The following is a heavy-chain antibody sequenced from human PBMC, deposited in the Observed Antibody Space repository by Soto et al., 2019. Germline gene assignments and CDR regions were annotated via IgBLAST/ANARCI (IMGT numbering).Heavy chain of an antibody. J-gene: IGHJ6*02. CDR3: LTQGFGPLHGLVDV. CDR1: GASITSGHYY. V-gene: IGHV4-30-4*01. D-gene: IGHD3-10*01. Sequence: SSETLSLTCSVSGASITSGHYYWSWIRQPPGKGLEWIGYIFYSGTAYYNPSLRSRVTISVDTSNNQFSLRLNSVTAADTAVYYCLTQGFGPLHGLVDVWGQGTTVTVSS. CDR2: IFYSGTA.